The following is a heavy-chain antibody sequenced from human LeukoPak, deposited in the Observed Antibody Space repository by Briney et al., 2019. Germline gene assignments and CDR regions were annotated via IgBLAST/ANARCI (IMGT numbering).Heavy chain of an antibody. V-gene: IGHV3-48*03. D-gene: IGHD3-10*02. CDR3: AELGITMIGGV. CDR2: ISSSGSTI. J-gene: IGHJ6*04. Sequence: PGGSLRLSCAASGFTFSSYEMNWVRHAPGKGLERVSYISSSGSTIYYADSVKGRFTISRDNAKNSLYLQINSLRAEDTAVYYCAELGITMIGGVWGKGTTVTISS. CDR1: GFTFSSYE.